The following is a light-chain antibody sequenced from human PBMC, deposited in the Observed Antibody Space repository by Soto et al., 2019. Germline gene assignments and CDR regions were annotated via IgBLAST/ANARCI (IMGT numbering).Light chain of an antibody. V-gene: IGKV1-9*01. CDR1: QGIANF. CDR3: PQLNSFPIP. CDR2: GAS. J-gene: IGKJ3*01. Sequence: IQLTQSPSSLSASVGDRVTISCRASQGIANFLAWYQQKPGKAPKLLIYGASTLQSGVPSRFSGSGSGTDFTLTISSLQPEDFATYYCPQLNSFPIPFGPWTKVAIK.